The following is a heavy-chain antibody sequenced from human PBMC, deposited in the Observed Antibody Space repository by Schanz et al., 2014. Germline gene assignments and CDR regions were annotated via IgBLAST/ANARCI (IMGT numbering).Heavy chain of an antibody. CDR3: VRDSFFAFDY. CDR2: VSRSTPDI. J-gene: IGHJ4*02. CDR1: GFTFSDYW. V-gene: IGHV3-48*01. Sequence: EVQLVESGGGLVQPGGSLRLSCTASGFTFSDYWMSWVRQAPGKGPEWVSYVSRSTPDIYYADSVKGRFTMSRDNAKNSVFRQMNSLRAEDTAVYYCVRDSFFAFDYWGQGTPVTVSS. D-gene: IGHD3-3*01.